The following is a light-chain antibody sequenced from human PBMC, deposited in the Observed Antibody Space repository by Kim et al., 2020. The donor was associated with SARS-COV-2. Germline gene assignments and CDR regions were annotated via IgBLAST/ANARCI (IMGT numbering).Light chain of an antibody. CDR3: QQSYSTPYT. V-gene: IGKV1-39*01. CDR2: AAS. J-gene: IGKJ2*01. Sequence: DIQMTQYPSSLSASVGVRVTITCRASQSISSYLNWYQQKPGKAPKLLIYAASSLQSGVPSRFSGSGSGTDFTLTISSLQPEDFATYYCQQSYSTPYTFGQGTKLEI. CDR1: QSISSY.